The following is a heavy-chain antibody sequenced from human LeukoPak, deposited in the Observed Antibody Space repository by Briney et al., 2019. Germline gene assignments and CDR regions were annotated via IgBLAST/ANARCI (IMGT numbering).Heavy chain of an antibody. CDR2: ITGDGGTT. V-gene: IGHV3-43*02. CDR3: AKGHFGAGHY. Sequence: PGVSLRLSCAASGFTFDDCTMHWFRQPPGRGLQWVSLITGDGGTTSYAGSVKGRFTISRDNSKNSLYLHMSSLGNEDTALYYCAKGHFGAGHYWGQGTLVTVSS. D-gene: IGHD3-3*01. CDR1: GFTFDDCT. J-gene: IGHJ4*02.